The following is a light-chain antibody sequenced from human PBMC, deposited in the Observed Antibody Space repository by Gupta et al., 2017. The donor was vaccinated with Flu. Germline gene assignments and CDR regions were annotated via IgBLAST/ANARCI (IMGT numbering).Light chain of an antibody. CDR2: KTS. Sequence: GVTITCRASQSISSWLAWYQQKPGKAPNLLIYKTSLLESGVPSRFSGSGSGTEFTLTISSLQPDDFATYYCQQYNSYPWTFGQGTKVEIK. J-gene: IGKJ1*01. CDR1: QSISSW. CDR3: QQYNSYPWT. V-gene: IGKV1-5*03.